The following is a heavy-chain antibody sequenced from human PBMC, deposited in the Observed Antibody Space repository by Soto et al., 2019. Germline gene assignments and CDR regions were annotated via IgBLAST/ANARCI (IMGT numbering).Heavy chain of an antibody. D-gene: IGHD1-26*01. CDR3: ARHVCNSPPGS. CDR2: MYYSGST. Sequence: QLQLQESGPGLVKPSETLSLTCTVSGGSISCSNYHWGWIRQPPGKGLEWIGSMYYSGSTYYNPSLKSRVTISVDTSKNQFSLKLTSVTAADTAVYHCARHVCNSPPGSWGQGTLVTVSS. V-gene: IGHV4-39*01. J-gene: IGHJ4*02. CDR1: GGSISCSNYH.